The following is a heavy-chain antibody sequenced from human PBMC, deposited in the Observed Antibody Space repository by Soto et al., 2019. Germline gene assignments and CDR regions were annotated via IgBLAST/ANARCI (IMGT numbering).Heavy chain of an antibody. CDR1: GFTFSTYE. J-gene: IGHJ5*02. V-gene: IGHV3-48*03. CDR2: ISSGGSTI. CDR3: AGKGHYNWFDP. Sequence: GGSLRLSCTASGFTFSTYEMNWVRQAPGKGLEWLSEISSGGSTIFYADSVKGRFTISRDNAKNSLYLQMNSLGVEDTAVYYCAGKGHYNWFDPWGQGTLVTVSS.